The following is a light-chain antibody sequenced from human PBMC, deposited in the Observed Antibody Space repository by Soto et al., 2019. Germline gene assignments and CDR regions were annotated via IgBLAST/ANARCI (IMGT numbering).Light chain of an antibody. Sequence: EIVMTQSPATLSVSPGERATLSCRASQSVSSNLAWYQQKPGQAHRLLIYGASTRATGIPARFSGSGSGTEFTLTISSLQSEDFAVYYCQQYNNWPPTLGQGTKVEIK. V-gene: IGKV3-15*01. J-gene: IGKJ1*01. CDR3: QQYNNWPPT. CDR1: QSVSSN. CDR2: GAS.